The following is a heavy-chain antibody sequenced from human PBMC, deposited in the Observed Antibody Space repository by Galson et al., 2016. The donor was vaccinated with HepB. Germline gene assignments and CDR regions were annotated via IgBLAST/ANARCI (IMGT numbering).Heavy chain of an antibody. CDR2: INQAGSDK. V-gene: IGHV3-7*03. D-gene: IGHD6-13*01. CDR3: ASDRRYSSWSF. CDR1: GFTFSSFW. Sequence: SLRLSCAASGFTFSSFWMSWVRQTPGKGLEWVATINQAGSDKYYVDSVKGRFTISRDNAKNSLYLQMNSLRAGDTAVYYCASDRRYSSWSFWGQGTLVTVSS. J-gene: IGHJ4*02.